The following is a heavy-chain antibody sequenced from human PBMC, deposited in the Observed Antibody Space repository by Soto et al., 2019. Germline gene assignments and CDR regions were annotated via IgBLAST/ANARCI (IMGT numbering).Heavy chain of an antibody. V-gene: IGHV1-2*04. Sequence: GASVKVSCQASGYTFTGYYMHWVRQDPGQGLEWKGWINPNSGGTNYAKKIQGWVTRTGDSSISRAYMELSRLRSDDTAVYYWAREGGLHTASYYYFGMDVWGQGTTVSVAS. D-gene: IGHD5-18*01. J-gene: IGHJ6*02. CDR3: AREGGLHTASYYYFGMDV. CDR1: GYTFTGYY. CDR2: INPNSGGT.